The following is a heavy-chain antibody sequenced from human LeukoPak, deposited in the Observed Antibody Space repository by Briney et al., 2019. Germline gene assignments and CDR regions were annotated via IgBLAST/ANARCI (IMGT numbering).Heavy chain of an antibody. CDR2: VNSNSGAT. Sequence: ASVKVSCKASGYTSTDYYTHWVRQAPGQGLEWMGWVNSNSGATSYAQKFQGRVTMTSDTSINTAYMDLSSLRSDDTAVYYCARVPGGYNYHFNLWGRGTLVTVSS. V-gene: IGHV1-2*02. J-gene: IGHJ2*01. CDR3: ARVPGGYNYHFNL. CDR1: GYTSTDYY. D-gene: IGHD5-24*01.